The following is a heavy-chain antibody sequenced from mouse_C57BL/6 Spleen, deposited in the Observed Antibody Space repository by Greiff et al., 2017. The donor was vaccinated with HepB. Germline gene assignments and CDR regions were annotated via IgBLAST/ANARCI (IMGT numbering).Heavy chain of an antibody. J-gene: IGHJ4*01. Sequence: QVQLQQSGAELARPGASVKLSCKASGYTFTSYGISWVKQRTGQGLEWIGEIYPRSGNTYYNEKFKGKATLTADKSSSTAYMELRSLTSEDSAVYFCARAYGNSYYYAMDYWGQGTSVTVSS. CDR3: ARAYGNSYYYAMDY. CDR1: GYTFTSYG. V-gene: IGHV1-81*01. D-gene: IGHD2-1*01. CDR2: IYPRSGNT.